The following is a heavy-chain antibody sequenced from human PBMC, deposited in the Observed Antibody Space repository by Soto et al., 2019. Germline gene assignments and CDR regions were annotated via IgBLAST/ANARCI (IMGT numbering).Heavy chain of an antibody. V-gene: IGHV4-34*01. Sequence: LSLTCAVYGGSFSGYYWSWIRQPPGKGLEWIGEINHSGSTNYNPSLKSRVTISVDTSKNQFSLKLSSVTAADTAVYYCARSGLIFGVVTFYYYYGMDVWGQGTTVTVSS. D-gene: IGHD3-3*01. CDR1: GGSFSGYY. CDR3: ARSGLIFGVVTFYYYYGMDV. J-gene: IGHJ6*02. CDR2: INHSGST.